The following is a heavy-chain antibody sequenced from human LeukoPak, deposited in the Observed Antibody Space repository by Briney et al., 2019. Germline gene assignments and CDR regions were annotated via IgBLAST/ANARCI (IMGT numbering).Heavy chain of an antibody. Sequence: GGSLRLSCAASGFTFSDYYMGWIRQAPGKGLEWVSYISSSGSTIYYADSVKGRFTISRDNAKNSLYLQMNSLRAEDTAVYYCARVYDPDSYGDYVRYWGQGTLVTVSS. CDR1: GFTFSDYY. D-gene: IGHD4-17*01. CDR3: ARVYDPDSYGDYVRY. CDR2: ISSSGSTI. J-gene: IGHJ4*02. V-gene: IGHV3-11*01.